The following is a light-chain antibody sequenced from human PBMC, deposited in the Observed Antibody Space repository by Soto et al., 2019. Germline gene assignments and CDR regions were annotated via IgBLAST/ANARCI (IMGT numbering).Light chain of an antibody. Sequence: DIVMTQYPLSLPVTPGEPASIFCRSSQSLLHRNGYNYLVWYLQKPGQSLQLLIYLGSNRSSGGPDRFSVSELGTDFTLKISRVEVDDVRVYFFMQALDSPVIFGQGTRLVFK. CDR2: LGS. J-gene: IGKJ5*01. CDR3: MQALDSPVI. CDR1: QSLLHRNGYNY. V-gene: IGKV2-28*01.